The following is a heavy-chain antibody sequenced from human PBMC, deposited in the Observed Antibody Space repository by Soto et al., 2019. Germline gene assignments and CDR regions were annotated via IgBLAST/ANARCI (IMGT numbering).Heavy chain of an antibody. CDR1: GFTFSSYA. Sequence: QVQLVESGGGVVQPGRSLRLSCAASGFTFSSYAMHWVRQAPGKGLEWVAVISYDGSNKYYADSVKGRFTISRDNSKNTLYLQMNSLRAEDTAVYYCARDGLVVAAITSPGDYWGQGTLVTVSS. V-gene: IGHV3-30-3*01. CDR2: ISYDGSNK. J-gene: IGHJ4*02. CDR3: ARDGLVVAAITSPGDY. D-gene: IGHD2-15*01.